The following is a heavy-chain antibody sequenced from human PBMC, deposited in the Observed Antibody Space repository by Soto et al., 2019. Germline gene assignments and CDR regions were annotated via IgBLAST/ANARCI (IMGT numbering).Heavy chain of an antibody. D-gene: IGHD3-10*01. V-gene: IGHV4-30-4*01. CDR3: ARSPRGLGNFDY. Sequence: QVQLQESGPGLVKPSQTLSLTCAVSGGSISSGGAYYWSWIRQSPGKGLEWIGYIHYSGSTYYNSCLRSPVTMSVDTARNRCALKASSVTAADPAVYYCARSPRGLGNFDYWGQGTLVAVS. CDR2: IHYSGST. J-gene: IGHJ4*02. CDR1: GGSISSGGAYY.